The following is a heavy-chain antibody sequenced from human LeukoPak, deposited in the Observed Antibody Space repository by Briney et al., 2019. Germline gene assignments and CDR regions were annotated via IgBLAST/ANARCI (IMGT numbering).Heavy chain of an antibody. J-gene: IGHJ5*02. CDR3: AKVVTMVRGFIMPGLFLGESNWFDP. V-gene: IGHV3-23*01. Sequence: GGSLRLSCAASGFTFSIYAMSWVRQAPGRGMEWVSSISVSGGSTYYADTVKGRFTISRDNSKNTLYLQMNSLRAEDTAVYYCAKVVTMVRGFIMPGLFLGESNWFDPWGQGTLVTVSS. D-gene: IGHD3-10*01. CDR1: GFTFSIYA. CDR2: ISVSGGST.